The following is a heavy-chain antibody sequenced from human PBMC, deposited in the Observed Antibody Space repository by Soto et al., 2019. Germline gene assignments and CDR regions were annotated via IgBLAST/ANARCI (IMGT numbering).Heavy chain of an antibody. Sequence: PSETLSLTCTVSGGSISSGDYYWSWIRQPPGKGLEWIGYIYYSGSTYYNPSLKSRVTISVDTSKNQFSLKLSSVTAADTAAYYCARGDFFSSSLVFTVHFYFWGQGTLVPVSS. J-gene: IGHJ4*02. CDR1: GGSISSGDYY. V-gene: IGHV4-30-4*01. CDR2: IYYSGST. CDR3: ARGDFFSSSLVFTVHFYF. D-gene: IGHD3-3*01.